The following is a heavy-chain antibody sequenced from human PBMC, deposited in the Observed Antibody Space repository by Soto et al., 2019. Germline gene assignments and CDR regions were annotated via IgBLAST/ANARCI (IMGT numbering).Heavy chain of an antibody. D-gene: IGHD1-26*01. J-gene: IGHJ6*02. Sequence: EVEVLESGGGLVQPGGSLRLSCAASGFTFRNYAMSWIRQAPGKGLEWVSGISGSGDDTHFGDSVKGRFTISRDNSKNTLYLQMNGLRVDDTAIYYCAKGLVSGSYHYYYGTDVWGQGTTVIVSS. CDR2: ISGSGDDT. CDR3: AKGLVSGSYHYYYGTDV. CDR1: GFTFRNYA. V-gene: IGHV3-23*01.